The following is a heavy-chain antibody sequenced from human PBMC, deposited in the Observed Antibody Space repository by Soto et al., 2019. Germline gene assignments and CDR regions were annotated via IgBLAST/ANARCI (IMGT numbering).Heavy chain of an antibody. CDR2: INHSGST. CDR3: AVGRANFDSSCYPDGFDD. CDR1: GGSFSGYY. V-gene: IGHV4-34*01. Sequence: SETLSLTCAVYGGSFSGYYWSWIRQPPGKGLEWIGEINHSGSTNYNPSLKSRVTISVDTSKNQFSLKLSSVTAADTAVYYCAVGRANFDSSCYPDGFDDWGQGTLVTVSS. J-gene: IGHJ4*02. D-gene: IGHD3-22*01.